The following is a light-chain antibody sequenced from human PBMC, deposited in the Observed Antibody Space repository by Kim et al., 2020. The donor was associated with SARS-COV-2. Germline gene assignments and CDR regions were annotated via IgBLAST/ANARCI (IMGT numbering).Light chain of an antibody. V-gene: IGKV1-33*01. CDR2: DAS. CDR1: QDISNH. CDR3: QQYLNLLLYT. J-gene: IGKJ2*01. Sequence: ASVGDRVTITCQASQDISNHLNWYQQKPGKAPKLLIYDASNLETGVPSRFSGSGSGTHFTFTISSLQPEDIATYYCQQYLNLLLYTFGQGTKLEI.